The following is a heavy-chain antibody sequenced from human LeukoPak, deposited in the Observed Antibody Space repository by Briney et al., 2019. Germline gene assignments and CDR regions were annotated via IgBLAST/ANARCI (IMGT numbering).Heavy chain of an antibody. J-gene: IGHJ3*02. CDR1: GGSISSYY. V-gene: IGHV4-59*01. CDR2: IYYSGST. Sequence: SETLSLTCTVSGGSISSYYWSWIRQPPGKGLEWIGYIYYSGSTNYNPSLKSRVTISVDTSKNQFSLKLSSVTAADTAVYYCASCPYGSGSYYIGGSAAFDIWGQGTMVTVSS. D-gene: IGHD3-10*01. CDR3: ASCPYGSGSYYIGGSAAFDI.